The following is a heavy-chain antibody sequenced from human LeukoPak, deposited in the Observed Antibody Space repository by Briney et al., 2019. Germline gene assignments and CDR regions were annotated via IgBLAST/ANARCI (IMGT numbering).Heavy chain of an antibody. D-gene: IGHD5-18*01. CDR3: ARDNFCSYGYHCDGFDI. J-gene: IGHJ3*02. CDR1: GYTFTSYA. CDR2: INTNTGNP. Sequence: ASVKVSCKASGYTFTSYAMNWVRQAPGQGLEWMGWINTNTGNPTYAQGFTGRFVFSLDTSVSTASLQISSLKAEDTAMYYCARDNFCSYGYHCDGFDIWGQGTMVTVSS. V-gene: IGHV7-4-1*02.